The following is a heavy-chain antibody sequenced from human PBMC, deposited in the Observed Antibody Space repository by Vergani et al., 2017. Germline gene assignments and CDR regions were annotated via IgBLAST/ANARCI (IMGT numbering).Heavy chain of an antibody. CDR1: GGSISSGSYY. CDR2: IYTSGST. Sequence: QVQLQESGPGLVKPSQTLSLTCTVSGGSISSGSYYWSWIRQPAGKGLEWIGRIYTSGSTNYNPSLKSRVNISVDTSKNQFSLKLSSVTAADTAVYYCARGVIVGATTFFDYWGQGTLVTVSS. CDR3: ARGVIVGATTFFDY. V-gene: IGHV4-61*02. D-gene: IGHD1-26*01. J-gene: IGHJ4*02.